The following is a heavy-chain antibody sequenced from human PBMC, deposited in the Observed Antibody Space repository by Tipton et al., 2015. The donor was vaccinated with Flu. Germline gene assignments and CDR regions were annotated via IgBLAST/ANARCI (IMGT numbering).Heavy chain of an antibody. Sequence: LRLSCAVSGDSISNDFFWGWIRQPPGKGLEWIATIHRSGSAYYNPSLKSRVTISIDTSKNQFSLNMRSVTAADMAVYYCARRDYSNYASDPKSWFDPWGQGTLVAVSS. CDR2: IHRSGSA. J-gene: IGHJ5*02. CDR1: GDSISNDFF. V-gene: IGHV4-38-2*01. D-gene: IGHD4-11*01. CDR3: ARRDYSNYASDPKSWFDP.